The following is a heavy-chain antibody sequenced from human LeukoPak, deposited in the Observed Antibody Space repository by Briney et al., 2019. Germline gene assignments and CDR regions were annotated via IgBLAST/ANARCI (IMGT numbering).Heavy chain of an antibody. CDR3: ARERAAAGTRLDY. CDR1: GGSISSSNW. V-gene: IGHV4-4*02. Sequence: SGTLSLTCAVSGGSISSSNWWSWVHQPPGKGLEWIGEIYHSGSTNYNPSLESRVTISVDKSKNQFSLKLSSVTAADTAVYYCARERAAAGTRLDYWGQGTLVTVSS. J-gene: IGHJ4*02. CDR2: IYHSGST. D-gene: IGHD6-13*01.